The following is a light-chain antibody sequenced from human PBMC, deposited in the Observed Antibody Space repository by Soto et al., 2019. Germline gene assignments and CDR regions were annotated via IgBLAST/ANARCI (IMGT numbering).Light chain of an antibody. CDR2: DNI. CDR3: QSYDTGLSGDV. CDR1: SSNIGAGYD. J-gene: IGLJ1*01. V-gene: IGLV1-40*01. Sequence: QSVLTQPPSVSGAPGQRVTISCTGSSSNIGAGYDLHWYQQLPGTAPKLLIYDNINRPSGVPDRFSGSKSGTSASLAITGLLAEDEAAYYCQSYDTGLSGDVFGTGTKLTVL.